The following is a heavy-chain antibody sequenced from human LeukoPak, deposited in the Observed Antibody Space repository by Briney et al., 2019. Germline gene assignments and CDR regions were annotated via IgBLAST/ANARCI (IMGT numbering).Heavy chain of an antibody. Sequence: SETLSLTCAVYGGSFSRYHWSWIRQPPGKGLEWIGEINHSGSTNYNPSLKSRVTMSVDTSKNQFSLKLSSVTAADTAVYFCARQPMASLVPASRYFDLWGRGTLVTVSS. D-gene: IGHD5-24*01. V-gene: IGHV4-34*01. CDR3: ARQPMASLVPASRYFDL. CDR1: GGSFSRYH. J-gene: IGHJ2*01. CDR2: INHSGST.